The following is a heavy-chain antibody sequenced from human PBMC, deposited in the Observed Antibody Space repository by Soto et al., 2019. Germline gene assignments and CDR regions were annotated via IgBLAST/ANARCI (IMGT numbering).Heavy chain of an antibody. Sequence: EVQLVESGGGLVQPGGSLRLSCAVSVLTVSTNPVSWVRQAPGKGLEWVSVIYTGGGTHYADSVKGRFTISRDNSKNTVNLQMNSLRPEDTAVYYCARDGSGHWGQGTLVTVSS. CDR3: ARDGSGH. CDR2: IYTGGGT. CDR1: VLTVSTNP. V-gene: IGHV3-66*01. J-gene: IGHJ4*02.